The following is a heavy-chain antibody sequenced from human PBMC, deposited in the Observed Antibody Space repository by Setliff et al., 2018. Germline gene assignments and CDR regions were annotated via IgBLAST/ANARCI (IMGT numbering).Heavy chain of an antibody. J-gene: IGHJ6*03. CDR1: GGSFSDYY. Sequence: SETLSLTCAASGGSFSDYYWTWIRQSPGKGLEWIGEINHTGSTNYNPSLKSRVTISVDTSKNQFSLKLSSVTAADTAVYYCARERLTQWLSYYYYMDVWGKGTTVTVSS. V-gene: IGHV4-34*01. CDR3: ARERLTQWLSYYYYMDV. CDR2: INHTGST. D-gene: IGHD6-19*01.